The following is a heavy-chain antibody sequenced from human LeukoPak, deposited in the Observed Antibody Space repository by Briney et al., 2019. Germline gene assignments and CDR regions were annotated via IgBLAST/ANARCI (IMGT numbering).Heavy chain of an antibody. CDR2: ISYDGSNK. CDR1: GFTFSSYG. Sequence: PRRSLRLASAASGFTFSSYGMHCVRPAPGKGLEWVAVISYDGSNKHYADSVKGRFIISRDNSKNTLYLQMNSLRAEDTAVYYCAKDVAAYVRLAFDYWGQGTLVTVSS. D-gene: IGHD3-10*02. CDR3: AKDVAAYVRLAFDY. J-gene: IGHJ4*02. V-gene: IGHV3-30*18.